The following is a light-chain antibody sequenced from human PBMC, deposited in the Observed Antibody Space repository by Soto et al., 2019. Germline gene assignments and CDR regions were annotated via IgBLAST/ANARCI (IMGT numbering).Light chain of an antibody. CDR2: GAS. CDR3: QQYNNWPFT. V-gene: IGKV3-15*01. Sequence: EMVVTQSPATLSVSPGERATLSCRASQSVSSNLAWYQQKPGQAPRLLIYGASTRATGIPARFSGSGSGTEFTLTISSLQSEDFAVYYCQQYNNWPFTFGPGTKVDIK. CDR1: QSVSSN. J-gene: IGKJ3*01.